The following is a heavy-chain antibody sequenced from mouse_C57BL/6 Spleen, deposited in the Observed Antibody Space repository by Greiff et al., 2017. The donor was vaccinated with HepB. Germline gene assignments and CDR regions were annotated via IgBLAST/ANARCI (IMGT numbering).Heavy chain of an antibody. CDR3: ARDWDVYYAMDY. CDR1: GFSLSTSGMG. CDR2: IYWDDDK. V-gene: IGHV8-12*01. Sequence: QVTLKESGPGILQSSQTLSLTCSFSGFSLSTSGMGVSWIRQPSGKGLEWLAHIYWDDDKRYNPSLKSRLTISKDTSRNQVFLKITSVDTADTATYYCARDWDVYYAMDYWGQGTSVTVSS. D-gene: IGHD4-1*01. J-gene: IGHJ4*01.